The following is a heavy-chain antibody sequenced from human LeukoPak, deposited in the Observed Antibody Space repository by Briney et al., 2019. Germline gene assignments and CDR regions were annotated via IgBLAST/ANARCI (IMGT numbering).Heavy chain of an antibody. V-gene: IGHV3-30*18. J-gene: IGHJ6*04. Sequence: GRSLRLSCAASGFTFSSYGMHWVRQAPGKGLEWVAVISYDGSNKYYADSVKGRFTISRDNSKNTLYLQMNSLRAEDTAVYYCVKGDPYYGMDVWGKGTTVTVSS. CDR1: GFTFSSYG. CDR3: VKGDPYYGMDV. CDR2: ISYDGSNK.